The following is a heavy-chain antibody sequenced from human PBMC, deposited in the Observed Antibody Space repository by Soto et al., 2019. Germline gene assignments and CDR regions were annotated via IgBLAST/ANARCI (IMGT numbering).Heavy chain of an antibody. J-gene: IGHJ6*02. CDR2: ISYDGSNK. CDR3: ARTGPTGTPLYYYYGMDV. V-gene: IGHV3-30*03. CDR1: GFTFSSYG. D-gene: IGHD1-1*01. Sequence: GGSLSLSCAASGFTFSSYGMHWVRQAPGKGLEWVAVISYDGSNKYYADSVKGRFTISRDNSKNTLYLQMNSLRAEDTAVYYCARTGPTGTPLYYYYGMDVWGQGTTVTVSS.